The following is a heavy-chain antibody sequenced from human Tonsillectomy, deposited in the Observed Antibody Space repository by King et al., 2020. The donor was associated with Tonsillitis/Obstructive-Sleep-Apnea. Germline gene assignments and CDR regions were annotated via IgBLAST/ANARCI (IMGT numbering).Heavy chain of an antibody. CDR3: AGRPPYSSSWYVSWYFDL. CDR1: GYSFTSYW. Sequence: VQLVESGAEVKKPGESLKISCKGSGYSFTSYWIGWVRQMPGKGLEWMGIIYPGDSDTRYSPSFQGQVTISADKSISTAYLQWSSLKASDTAMYYCAGRPPYSSSWYVSWYFDLWGRGTLVTVSS. CDR2: IYPGDSDT. D-gene: IGHD6-13*01. V-gene: IGHV5-51*03. J-gene: IGHJ2*01.